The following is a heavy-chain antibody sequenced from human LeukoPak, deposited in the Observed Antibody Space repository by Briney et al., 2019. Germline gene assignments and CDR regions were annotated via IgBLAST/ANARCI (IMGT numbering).Heavy chain of an antibody. J-gene: IGHJ4*02. V-gene: IGHV4-59*12. CDR2: IYYSGST. CDR3: VRDKPPIVQGTAVDYFDY. D-gene: IGHD1-26*01. Sequence: SETLSLTCAVYGGSFSGYYWSWIRQPPGKGLEWIGYIYYSGSTNYNPSLKSRVTMAVDAANNHFSLRLNSVTAADTAVYYCVRDKPPIVQGTAVDYFDYWSQGTLVTVSS. CDR1: GGSFSGYY.